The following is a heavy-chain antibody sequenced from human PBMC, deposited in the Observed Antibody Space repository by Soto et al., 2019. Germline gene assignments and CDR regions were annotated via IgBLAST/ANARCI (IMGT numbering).Heavy chain of an antibody. CDR2: INAGNGNT. J-gene: IGHJ5*02. V-gene: IGHV1-3*01. CDR3: ARLSTLYSSSSNWFDP. CDR1: GYTFTSYA. D-gene: IGHD6-6*01. Sequence: GASVKVSCKASGYTFTSYAMHWVRQAPGQRLEWMGWINAGNGNTKYSQKFQGRVTITRDTSASTAYMELSSLRSEDTAVYYCARLSTLYSSSSNWFDPWGQGTLVTVS.